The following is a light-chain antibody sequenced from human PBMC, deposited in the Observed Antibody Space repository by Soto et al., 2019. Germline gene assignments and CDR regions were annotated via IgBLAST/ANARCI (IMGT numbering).Light chain of an antibody. J-gene: IGLJ1*01. CDR3: NSYADSNNFV. CDR1: SSDVGGYNY. V-gene: IGLV2-8*01. CDR2: EVS. Sequence: QSVLTQPPSASGSPGQSVTISCTGTSSDVGGYNYVSWYQQHPGKAPKLLIYEVSKRPSGVPDRFSGSKSGNTASLTVSGLQAADEADYYCNSYADSNNFVFGSGTKVTVL.